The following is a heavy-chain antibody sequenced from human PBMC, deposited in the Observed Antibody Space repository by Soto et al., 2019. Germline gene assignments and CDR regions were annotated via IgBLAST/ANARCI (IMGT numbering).Heavy chain of an antibody. CDR2: VYYSGST. J-gene: IGHJ3*02. Sequence: PSETLSLTCTVSGASISSSYWRWIRQSPRKGLEWIGYVYYSGSTNYNPSLKSRVTISVDTSKNQFSLKLSSVTPSDTAVYSCARGYYDSSGKSNTFEIWGQGTMVT. D-gene: IGHD3-22*01. V-gene: IGHV4-59*12. CDR1: GASISSSY. CDR3: ARGYYDSSGKSNTFEI.